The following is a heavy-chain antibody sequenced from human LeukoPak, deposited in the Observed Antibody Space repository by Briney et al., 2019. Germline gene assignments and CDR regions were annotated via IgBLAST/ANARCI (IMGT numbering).Heavy chain of an antibody. J-gene: IGHJ4*02. CDR3: AKGYCGGDCPFDY. CDR1: GFTFSSYG. Sequence: PGRSLRLSCASSGFTFSSYGMHWFRQAPGKGLEWVAVISYDGSNKYYADSVKGRFTISRDNSKNTQYLQMNILRAEDTAVYYCAKGYCGGDCPFDYWGQGTLVTVSS. V-gene: IGHV3-30*18. CDR2: ISYDGSNK. D-gene: IGHD2-21*01.